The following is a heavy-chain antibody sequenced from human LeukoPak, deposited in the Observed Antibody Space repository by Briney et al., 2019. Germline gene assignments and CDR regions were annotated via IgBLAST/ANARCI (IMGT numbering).Heavy chain of an antibody. CDR1: GFTFSTYW. CDR3: ARALIVGATTSGVDY. Sequence: PGGSLRLSCSASGFTFSTYWMNWVRQAPGKGLEWVSSISSSSSYIYYADSVKGRFTISRDNAKNSLYLQMNSLRAEDTAVYYCARALIVGATTSGVDYWGQGTLVTVSS. J-gene: IGHJ4*02. D-gene: IGHD1-26*01. CDR2: ISSSSSYI. V-gene: IGHV3-21*01.